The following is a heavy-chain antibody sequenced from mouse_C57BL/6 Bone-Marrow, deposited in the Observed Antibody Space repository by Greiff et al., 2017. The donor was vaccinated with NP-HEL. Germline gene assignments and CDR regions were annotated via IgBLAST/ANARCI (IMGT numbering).Heavy chain of an antibody. V-gene: IGHV1-74*01. CDR1: GYTFTSYW. CDR2: IHPSDSDT. J-gene: IGHJ2*01. D-gene: IGHD1-1*01. CDR3: ARKYGSSYSYFDY. Sequence: QVQLQQPGAELVKPGASVQVSCKASGYTFTSYWMHWVKQRHGQGLEWIGRIHPSDSDTNYNQKFKGKATLTVDKSSSTAYMQLSSLTSEDSAVYYCARKYGSSYSYFDYWGQGTTLTVSS.